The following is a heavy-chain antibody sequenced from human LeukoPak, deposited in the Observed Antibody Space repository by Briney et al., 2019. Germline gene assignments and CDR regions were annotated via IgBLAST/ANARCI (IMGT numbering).Heavy chain of an antibody. J-gene: IGHJ4*02. D-gene: IGHD2-21*02. Sequence: PGGSLRLSCAASGFTFSSYGMHWVRQAPGKGLEWVAVISYDGSNKYYADSVKGRFTISRDNSKNTLYLQMNSLRAEDTAVYYCAKDDLAYCGGDCYSGYWGQGTLVTVSS. V-gene: IGHV3-30*18. CDR1: GFTFSSYG. CDR2: ISYDGSNK. CDR3: AKDDLAYCGGDCYSGY.